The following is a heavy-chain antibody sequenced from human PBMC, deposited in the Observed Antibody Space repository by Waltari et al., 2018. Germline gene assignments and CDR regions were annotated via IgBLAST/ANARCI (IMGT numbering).Heavy chain of an antibody. CDR3: ARMGGRDGYNYAFDI. J-gene: IGHJ3*02. CDR1: GFSLSTSGMR. V-gene: IGHV2-70*04. D-gene: IGHD5-12*01. Sequence: QVTLKESGPALVKPTQTLTLTCTFSGFSLSTSGMRVCWIRQPPGKALEWLARIDWDDDKFYSTSLKTRLTISKDTSKNQVVLTMTNMDPVDTATYYCARMGGRDGYNYAFDIWGQGTMVTVSS. CDR2: IDWDDDK.